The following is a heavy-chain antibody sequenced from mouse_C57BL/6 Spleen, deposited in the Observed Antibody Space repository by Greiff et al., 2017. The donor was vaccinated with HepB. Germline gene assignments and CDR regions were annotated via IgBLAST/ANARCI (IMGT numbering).Heavy chain of an antibody. CDR1: GYTFTSYW. CDR3: ARSVYSGSRGRYFDV. CDR2: IDPNSGGT. Sequence: VQLQQPGAELVKPGASVKLSCKASGYTFTSYWMHWVKQRPGRGLEWIGRIDPNSGGTKYNEKFKSKATLTVDKPTSTADMQLSSLTSEDSAVYYCARSVYSGSRGRYFDVWGTGTTVTVAS. J-gene: IGHJ1*03. D-gene: IGHD1-1*01. V-gene: IGHV1-72*01.